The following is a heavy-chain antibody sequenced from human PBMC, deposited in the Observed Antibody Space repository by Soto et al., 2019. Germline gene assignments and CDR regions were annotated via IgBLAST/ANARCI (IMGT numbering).Heavy chain of an antibody. CDR2: ISITGGST. V-gene: IGHV3-64D*06. CDR1: GFTFTNYA. J-gene: IGHJ4*02. D-gene: IGHD2-2*01. CDR3: VARYCSSTTCYQVDY. Sequence: GGSLRLSCSASGFTFTNYAIHWIRQAPGKGLEYVSAISITGGSTYYADSVKGRFTISRDNSKNTVYLQMSSLRSEDSAVYYCVARYCSSTTCYQVDYWGQGTLVTVSS.